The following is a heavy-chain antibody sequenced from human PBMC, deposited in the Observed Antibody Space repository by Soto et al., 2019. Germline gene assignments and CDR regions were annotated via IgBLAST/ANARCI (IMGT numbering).Heavy chain of an antibody. Sequence: XETLSLTCAVYGGSFSGHSWTWIRQSPGKGLEWIGDINHSGRVNYSPSLKSRVTISLDTSKNQFSLTLSAVTAADTAMYYCSTRAYDTNGYYRFDHWGHGTLVTVSS. D-gene: IGHD3-22*01. V-gene: IGHV4-34*01. CDR1: GGSFSGHS. CDR3: STRAYDTNGYYRFDH. J-gene: IGHJ5*02. CDR2: INHSGRV.